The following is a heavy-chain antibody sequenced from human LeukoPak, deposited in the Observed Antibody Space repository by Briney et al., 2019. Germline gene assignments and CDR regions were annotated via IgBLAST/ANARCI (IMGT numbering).Heavy chain of an antibody. J-gene: IGHJ4*02. V-gene: IGHV1-69*01. Sequence: GSSVKVSCKASGGTFSSYAISWVRQAPGQGLEWMGGIIPIFGTANYAQKFQGRVTITADESTSTAYMELSSLRSEDTAVYYCARAAWGYYDSSGYYSGAIDSWGQGTLVTVSS. CDR3: ARAAWGYYDSSGYYSGAIDS. CDR2: IIPIFGTA. CDR1: GGTFSSYA. D-gene: IGHD3-22*01.